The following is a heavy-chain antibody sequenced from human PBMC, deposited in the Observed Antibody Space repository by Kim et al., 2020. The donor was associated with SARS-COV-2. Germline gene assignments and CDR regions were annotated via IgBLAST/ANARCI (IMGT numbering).Heavy chain of an antibody. V-gene: IGHV4-39*01. J-gene: IGHJ4*02. CDR2: IYYSGTT. CDR1: GGSISRSSYY. Sequence: SETLSLTCTVSGGSISRSSYYWGWIRQPPGNGLEWIGTIYYSGTTYYNPSLKSRVTISIDTSKNQFSLKLSSVTAADTAVYYCARLVGSSGYYHAKPIEYWGQGTLVTVSS. D-gene: IGHD3-22*01. CDR3: ARLVGSSGYYHAKPIEY.